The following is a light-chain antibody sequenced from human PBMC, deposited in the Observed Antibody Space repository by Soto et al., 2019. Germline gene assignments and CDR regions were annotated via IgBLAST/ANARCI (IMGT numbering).Light chain of an antibody. Sequence: QSVLTQPASVSGSPGQSITISCTGTSSDVGGYNYVSWYQQHPGKAPKLMTYDVSNRPSGVSNRFSGSKSGNTASLTISGLQVEDEADYYCSSYTSSSTLGVFGTGSKVTVL. J-gene: IGLJ1*01. CDR3: SSYTSSSTLGV. CDR2: DVS. V-gene: IGLV2-14*01. CDR1: SSDVGGYNY.